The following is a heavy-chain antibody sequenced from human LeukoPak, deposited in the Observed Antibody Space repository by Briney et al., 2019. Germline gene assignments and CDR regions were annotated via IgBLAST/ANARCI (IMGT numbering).Heavy chain of an antibody. J-gene: IGHJ5*02. CDR3: ARDGPFVLPAVS. D-gene: IGHD2-2*01. CDR1: GGTFSSYA. CDR2: IIPIFGTA. Sequence: ASVKVSCKASGGTFSSYAISWVRQAPGQGLEWMGGIIPIFGTANYAQKFQGRVTITADESTSTAYMELSSLRSEDTAVYYCARDGPFVLPAVSWGQGTLVTVSS. V-gene: IGHV1-69*01.